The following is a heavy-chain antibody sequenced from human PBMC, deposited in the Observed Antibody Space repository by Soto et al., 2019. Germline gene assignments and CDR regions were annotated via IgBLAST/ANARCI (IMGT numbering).Heavy chain of an antibody. CDR1: GGSFSGYY. J-gene: IGHJ5*02. D-gene: IGHD3-10*01. V-gene: IGHV4-34*01. CDR2: INHSGST. Sequence: QVQLQQWGAGLLKPSETLSLTCAVYGGSFSGYYWSWIRQPPGKGLEWIGEINHSGSTNYNPSLKSRVTISVDTSKTQFSLMLSSVTAADTAVYYCARRRYYATGMRWRNWFDPWGQGTLVTVSS. CDR3: ARRRYYATGMRWRNWFDP.